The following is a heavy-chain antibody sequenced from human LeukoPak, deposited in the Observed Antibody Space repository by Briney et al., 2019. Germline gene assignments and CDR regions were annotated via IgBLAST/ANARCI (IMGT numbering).Heavy chain of an antibody. D-gene: IGHD4-11*01. J-gene: IGHJ4*02. CDR2: IYYSGST. V-gene: IGHV4-39*07. CDR3: ARGNPATVGRPGERNYFDY. Sequence: SETLSLTCTVSGGSISSSSYYWGWIRQPPGKGLEWIGSIYYSGSTYYNPSLKSRVTISVDTSKNQFSLKLSSVTAADTAVYYCARGNPATVGRPGERNYFDYWGQGTLVTVSS. CDR1: GGSISSSSYY.